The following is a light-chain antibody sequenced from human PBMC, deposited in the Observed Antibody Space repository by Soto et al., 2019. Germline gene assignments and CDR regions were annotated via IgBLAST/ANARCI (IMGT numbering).Light chain of an antibody. J-gene: IGLJ3*02. CDR3: SSYTSSSTWV. V-gene: IGLV2-14*01. CDR1: SSDVGGYNY. Sequence: QSVLTQPAAVSGAPGQSITISCTGTSSDVGGYNYVSWYQQHPGKAPKLMIYEVSNRPSGVSNRFSGSKDGNTDSLTISGLQAEDEAHYYCSSYTSSSTWVFGGGTKVTVL. CDR2: EVS.